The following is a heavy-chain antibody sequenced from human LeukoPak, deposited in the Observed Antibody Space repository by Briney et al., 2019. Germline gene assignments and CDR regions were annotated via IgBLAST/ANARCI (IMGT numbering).Heavy chain of an antibody. CDR1: GFTFSSYG. J-gene: IGHJ4*02. Sequence: TGGSLRISCAASGFTFSSYGMHWVRQAPGKGLEWVAFIRYDGSNKYYADSVKGRFTISRDNSKNTLYLQINSLRAEDTALYYCAKGKPAAGTFDYWGQGTLVTVSS. D-gene: IGHD6-13*01. CDR2: IRYDGSNK. CDR3: AKGKPAAGTFDY. V-gene: IGHV3-30*02.